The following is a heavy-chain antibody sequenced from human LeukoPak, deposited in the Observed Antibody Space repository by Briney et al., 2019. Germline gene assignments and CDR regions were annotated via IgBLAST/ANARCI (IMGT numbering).Heavy chain of an antibody. J-gene: IGHJ5*02. CDR3: AREINKWFDP. CDR2: ISPDGSTT. V-gene: IGHV3-74*03. Sequence: PGGSLRLSCAASGFTFSSHWMHWVRQAPGKALVWVSRISPDGSTTKNADSVKGRFTISRDNARSTLFLQLNSLRAEDTAVYYCAREINKWFDPWGQGTLVTVSS. CDR1: GFTFSSHW.